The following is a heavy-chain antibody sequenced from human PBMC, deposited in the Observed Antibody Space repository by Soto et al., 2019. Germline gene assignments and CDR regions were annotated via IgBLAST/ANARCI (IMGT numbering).Heavy chain of an antibody. CDR1: GLMFSRAG. V-gene: IGHV3-30*18. CDR2: ISSEDGSVK. D-gene: IGHD1-26*01. Sequence: QVQLVESGGGVVQPGRSLRLSCAASGLMFSRAGMHWVRQAPGKGLEWIALISSEDGSVKFYADSVNGRFTISRDNSKNTLFLHMDSLRAEDTAVYYCAKDKGRRYFDYWGQGALVTVSS. CDR3: AKDKGRRYFDY. J-gene: IGHJ4*02.